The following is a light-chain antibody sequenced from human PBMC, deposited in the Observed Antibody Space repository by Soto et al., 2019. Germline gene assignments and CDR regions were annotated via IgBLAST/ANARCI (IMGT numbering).Light chain of an antibody. J-gene: IGKJ1*01. CDR1: QSVSSSY. Sequence: EIVLTQSPGTLSLSPGERATLSCRASQSVSSSYLAWYQQKPGQAPRLLIYGASSRATGIPDRFSGSGSGTDLTITISRLEPEDFETYYCQHYNSYSEAFGQGTKVDIK. V-gene: IGKV3-20*01. CDR3: QHYNSYSEA. CDR2: GAS.